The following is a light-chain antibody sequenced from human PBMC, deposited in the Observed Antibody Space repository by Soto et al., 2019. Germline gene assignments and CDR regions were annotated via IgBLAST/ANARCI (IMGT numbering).Light chain of an antibody. J-gene: IGKJ2*01. CDR1: QSVSSIY. CDR3: QQYGSSPYT. V-gene: IGKV3-20*01. Sequence: EIVLTQSPGTLSLSPGESATLSCRASQSVSSIYLAWYQQKPGQAPRLLIYDASSRATGIPDRFSGSGSGTDFTLTISRLEPEDFAVYYCQQYGSSPYTFGQGTKLEIK. CDR2: DAS.